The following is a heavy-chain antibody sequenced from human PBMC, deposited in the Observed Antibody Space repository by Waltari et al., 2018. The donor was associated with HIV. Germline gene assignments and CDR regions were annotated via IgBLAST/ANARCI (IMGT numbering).Heavy chain of an antibody. CDR2: INQSGKS. CDR1: GGSFGGYY. J-gene: IGHJ6*02. Sequence: QVQLQQWGASVLQPSATLFLTFAFYGGSFGGYYWNWLLQSPGGTLEWTGEINQSGKSNDNPALDSRIALSLEKSKNQFSLTLTGRCAGDTATYFCAREKVLLLFGGARGPGELAAWGQGIAVLVSS. CDR3: AREKVLLLFGGARGPGELAA. V-gene: IGHV4-34*02. D-gene: IGHD3-10*01.